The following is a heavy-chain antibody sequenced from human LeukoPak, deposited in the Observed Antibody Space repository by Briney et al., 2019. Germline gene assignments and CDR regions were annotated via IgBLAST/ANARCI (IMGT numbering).Heavy chain of an antibody. V-gene: IGHV4-30-2*01. D-gene: IGHD4-17*01. CDR1: GGSISSGGYS. J-gene: IGHJ5*02. Sequence: SETLSLTCAVSGGSISSGGYSWSWIRQPPGKGLEWIGYIYHSGSTYYNPSLKSRVTISVDRSKNQFSLKLSSATAADTAVYYCALEGDYGGGFDPWGQGTLVTVSS. CDR3: ALEGDYGGGFDP. CDR2: IYHSGST.